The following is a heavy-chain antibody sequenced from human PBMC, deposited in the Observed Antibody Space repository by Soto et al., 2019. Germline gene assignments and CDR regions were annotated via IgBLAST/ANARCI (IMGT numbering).Heavy chain of an antibody. CDR2: INHSGST. CDR3: ARARSGYNHFDH. CDR1: GGSFSGYY. J-gene: IGHJ4*02. D-gene: IGHD5-12*01. Sequence: SSETLSLTCAVYGGSFSGYYWSWIRQPPGKGLEWIGEINHSGSTNYNPSLKSRVTISVDTSKSQFSLKLSSVTAADTAVYYCARARSGYNHFDHWGQGTQVTVSS. V-gene: IGHV4-34*01.